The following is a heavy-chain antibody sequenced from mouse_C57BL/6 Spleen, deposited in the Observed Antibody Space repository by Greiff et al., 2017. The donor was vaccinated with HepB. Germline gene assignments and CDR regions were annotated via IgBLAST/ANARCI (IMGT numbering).Heavy chain of an antibody. CDR3: ARKLFYAMDY. V-gene: IGHV1-82*01. J-gene: IGHJ4*01. Sequence: VKLQESGPELVKPGASVKISCKASGYAFSSSWMNWVKQRPGKGLEWIGRIYPGDGDTNYNGKFKGKATLTADKSSSTAYMQLSSLTSEDSAVYFCARKLFYAMDYWGQGTSVTVSS. CDR1: GYAFSSSW. CDR2: IYPGDGDT.